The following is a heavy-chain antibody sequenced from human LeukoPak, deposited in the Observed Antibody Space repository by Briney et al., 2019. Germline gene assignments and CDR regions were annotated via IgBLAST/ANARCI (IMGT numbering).Heavy chain of an antibody. J-gene: IGHJ4*02. Sequence: ASVTVSCKASGYTFTSYYMHWVRQAPGQGLEWMGIINPSGGSTSYAQKFQGRVTMTRDTSTSTVYMELSSLRSEDTAVYYCARGGGRGGYNYYFDYWGQGTLVTVSS. CDR1: GYTFTSYY. V-gene: IGHV1-46*01. CDR2: INPSGGST. CDR3: ARGGGRGGYNYYFDY. D-gene: IGHD5-24*01.